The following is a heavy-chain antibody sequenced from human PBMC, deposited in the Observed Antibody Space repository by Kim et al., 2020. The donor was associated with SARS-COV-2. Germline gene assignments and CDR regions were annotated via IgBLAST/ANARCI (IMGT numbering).Heavy chain of an antibody. J-gene: IGHJ4*02. V-gene: IGHV4-31*03. D-gene: IGHD2-2*01. CDR2: SSYSGNS. CDR3: ARGQPLDY. Sequence: SETLSRTCSVSGGSIRSGGKFWTWIRQHPAKGLEWIGYSSYSGNSHYSPSLRSRVSLSLQTSENQFSLELTSVTAAVTAVYYCARGQPLDYWGQGILV. CDR1: GGSIRSGGKF.